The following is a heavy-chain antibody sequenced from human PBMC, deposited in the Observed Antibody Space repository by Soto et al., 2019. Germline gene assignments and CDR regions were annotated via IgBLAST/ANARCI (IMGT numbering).Heavy chain of an antibody. Sequence: PVKVSCKASAGTFSSYAISWVRQAPGQGLEWMGGIIPIFGTANYAQKFQGRVTITADESTSTAYMELSSLRSEDTAVYYCAHTESVESGYYSLPYFDYWGQGTLVTVSS. J-gene: IGHJ4*02. D-gene: IGHD3-3*01. CDR2: IIPIFGTA. V-gene: IGHV1-69*13. CDR3: AHTESVESGYYSLPYFDY. CDR1: AGTFSSYA.